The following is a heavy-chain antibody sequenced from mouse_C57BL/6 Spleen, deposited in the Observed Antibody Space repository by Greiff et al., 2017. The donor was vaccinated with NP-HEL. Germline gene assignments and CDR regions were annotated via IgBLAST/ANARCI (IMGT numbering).Heavy chain of an antibody. Sequence: EVQGVESGGGLVKPGGSLKLSCAASGFTFSSYAMSWVRQTPEKRLEWVATISDGGSYTYYPDNVKGRFTISRDNAKNNLYLQMSHLKSEDTAMYYCARDIYDYDDGAMDYWGQGTSVTVSS. CDR2: ISDGGSYT. CDR3: ARDIYDYDDGAMDY. J-gene: IGHJ4*01. D-gene: IGHD2-4*01. V-gene: IGHV5-4*01. CDR1: GFTFSSYA.